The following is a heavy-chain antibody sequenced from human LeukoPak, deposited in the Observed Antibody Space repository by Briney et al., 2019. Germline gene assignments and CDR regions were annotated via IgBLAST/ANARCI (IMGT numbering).Heavy chain of an antibody. CDR1: GGSISSNSNY. CDR3: ARRAYSSGYYFFDF. Sequence: PSETLSLTCTVSGGSISSNSNYWAWIRQPPGRGLEWIGSISYGGSTYYNPSLKSRVTISIDTSKNQFSLKLSSVTAADTAVYYCARRAYSSGYYFFDFWGQGTLVTVSS. CDR2: ISYGGST. J-gene: IGHJ4*02. D-gene: IGHD3-22*01. V-gene: IGHV4-39*07.